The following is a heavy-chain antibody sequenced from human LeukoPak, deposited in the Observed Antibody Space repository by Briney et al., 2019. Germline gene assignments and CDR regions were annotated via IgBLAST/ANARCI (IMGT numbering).Heavy chain of an antibody. CDR2: ISSSSSYI. V-gene: IGHV3-21*01. CDR3: ARGDYDSSGYYPDY. D-gene: IGHD3-22*01. CDR1: GLTFSSYS. J-gene: IGHJ4*02. Sequence: GGSLRLSCAASGLTFSSYSMNWVRQAPGKGLEWVSSISSSSSYIYYADSVKGRFTISRDNAKNSLYLQMNSLRAEDTAVYYCARGDYDSSGYYPDYWGQGTLVTVSS.